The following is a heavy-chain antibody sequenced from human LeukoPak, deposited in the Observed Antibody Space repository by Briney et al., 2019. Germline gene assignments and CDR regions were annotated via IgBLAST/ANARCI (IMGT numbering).Heavy chain of an antibody. Sequence: GGSLRLSCAASGFTFTTYWMTWVRQAPGKGLEWVANIDQDGTEKYYVDSVKGRFTISRDNAKNSLYLQMNSLTTEDTAVYYCARELVVAAIPSRQMDVWGKGTTVTISS. V-gene: IGHV3-7*03. CDR1: GFTFTTYW. J-gene: IGHJ6*04. CDR3: ARELVVAAIPSRQMDV. CDR2: IDQDGTEK. D-gene: IGHD2-21*02.